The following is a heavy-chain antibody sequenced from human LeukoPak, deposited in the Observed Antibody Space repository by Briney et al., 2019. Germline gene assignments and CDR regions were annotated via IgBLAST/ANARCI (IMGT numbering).Heavy chain of an antibody. J-gene: IGHJ6*03. D-gene: IGHD7-27*01. Sequence: PGGSLRLSCAASGFTFSSYGMHWVRQAPGKGLEWVAFIRYDGSNKYYADSVKGRFTISRDNSKNTLYLQMNSLRAEDTAVYYCAKEGQGAWGQTYYYYMDVWGKGTMVTVSS. V-gene: IGHV3-30*02. CDR1: GFTFSSYG. CDR3: AKEGQGAWGQTYYYYMDV. CDR2: IRYDGSNK.